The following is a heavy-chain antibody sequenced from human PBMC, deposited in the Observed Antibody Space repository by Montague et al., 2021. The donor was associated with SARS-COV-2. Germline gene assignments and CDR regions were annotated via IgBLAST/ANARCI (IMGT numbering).Heavy chain of an antibody. Sequence: SETLSLTCTVSGGSISSGSYYWSWIRQPPGKGLECIGSIYYSGSTYYNPSLKSRVTISVDTSKNHFSLKLSSVTAADTAVYYCARTTWLRGYFDLWGRGTLVTVSS. J-gene: IGHJ2*01. CDR2: IYYSGST. D-gene: IGHD5-12*01. V-gene: IGHV4-39*07. CDR1: GGSISSGSYY. CDR3: ARTTWLRGYFDL.